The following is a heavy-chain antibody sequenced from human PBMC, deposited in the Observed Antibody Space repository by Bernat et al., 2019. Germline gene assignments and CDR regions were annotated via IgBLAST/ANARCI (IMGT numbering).Heavy chain of an antibody. CDR2: ISYDGSNK. D-gene: IGHD3-3*01. CDR3: AGDTIFGGSRGDYGMDV. CDR1: GFTFSSYA. J-gene: IGHJ6*02. V-gene: IGHV3-30-3*01. Sequence: QVQLVESGGGVVQPGRSLRLSCAASGFTFSSYAMHWVRQAPGKGLEWVAVISYDGSNKYYADSVKGRFTISRDNSKNTLYLQMNSLRAEDTAVYYCAGDTIFGGSRGDYGMDVWGQGTTVTVSS.